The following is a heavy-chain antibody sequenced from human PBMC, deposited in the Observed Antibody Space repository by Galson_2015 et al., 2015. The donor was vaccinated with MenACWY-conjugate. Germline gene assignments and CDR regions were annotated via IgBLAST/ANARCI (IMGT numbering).Heavy chain of an antibody. CDR2: INPYNNHT. D-gene: IGHD2/OR15-2a*01. CDR3: ARDEGELRLSFFDF. CDR1: GYSFTNYG. J-gene: IGHJ4*02. V-gene: IGHV1-18*01. Sequence: SGYSFTNYGINWVRQAPGQGLERIAWINPYNNHTNYAQKVRGRVAMTTDTSAGTAYMELRSLTSDDTAIYYCARDEGELRLSFFDFWGQGALVTVSS.